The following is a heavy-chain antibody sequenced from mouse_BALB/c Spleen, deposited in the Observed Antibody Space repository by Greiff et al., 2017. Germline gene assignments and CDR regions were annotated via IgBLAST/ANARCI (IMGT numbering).Heavy chain of an antibody. V-gene: IGHV2-6-7*01. D-gene: IGHD1-2*01. CDR3: AREITTATYWYFDV. CDR2: IWGDGST. J-gene: IGHJ1*01. Sequence: VQRVESGGGLVQPGGSRKLSCAASGFTFSSFGMHWVRQAPEKGLEWLGMIWGDGSTDYNSALKSRLSISKDNSKSQVFLKMNSLQTDDTARYYCAREITTATYWYFDVWGAGTTVTVSS. CDR1: GFTFSSFG.